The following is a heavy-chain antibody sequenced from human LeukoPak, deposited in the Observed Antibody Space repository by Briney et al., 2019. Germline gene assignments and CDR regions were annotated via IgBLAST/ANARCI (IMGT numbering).Heavy chain of an antibody. CDR3: ARDDYGGNSGPDY. V-gene: IGHV3-33*01. CDR2: IWYDGSKK. Sequence: GGSLRLSCAASGFTFSSYGMHWVRQAPGKGLEWVAVIWYDGSKKYYADSVKGRFTISRDNSKNTLYLQMNSLRAEDTAVYYCARDDYGGNSGPDYWGQGTLVTVSS. D-gene: IGHD4-23*01. J-gene: IGHJ4*02. CDR1: GFTFSSYG.